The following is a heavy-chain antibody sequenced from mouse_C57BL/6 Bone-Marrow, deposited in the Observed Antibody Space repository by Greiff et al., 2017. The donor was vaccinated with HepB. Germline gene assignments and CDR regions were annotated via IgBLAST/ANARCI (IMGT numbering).Heavy chain of an antibody. CDR1: GFTFSDYY. CDR3: ARHGGITTDWYFDV. CDR2: ISNGGGST. V-gene: IGHV5-12*01. J-gene: IGHJ1*03. D-gene: IGHD1-1*01. Sequence: EVQLQQSGGGLVQPGGSLKLSCAASGFTFSDYYMYWVRQTPEKRLEWVAYISNGGGSTYYPDTVKGRFTISRDNAKNTLYLQMSRLKSEDTAMYYCARHGGITTDWYFDVWGTGTTVTVSS.